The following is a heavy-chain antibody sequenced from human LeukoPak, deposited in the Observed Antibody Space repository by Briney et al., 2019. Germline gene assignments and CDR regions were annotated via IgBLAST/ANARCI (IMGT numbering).Heavy chain of an antibody. CDR2: IKNSGTT. J-gene: IGHJ3*02. V-gene: IGHV4-31*03. CDR1: DDSITSGSYS. CDR3: ARDSSYYDWPGYPHDVFDI. D-gene: IGHD3/OR15-3a*01. Sequence: PSQTLSLTCTVSDDSITSGSYSWSWIRHHPGKGLEWIGYIKNSGTTHYNPSLKSRVTISVDTSKNQFSLKMTSVTAADTAVYYCARDSSYYDWPGYPHDVFDIWGQGTMVTVSS.